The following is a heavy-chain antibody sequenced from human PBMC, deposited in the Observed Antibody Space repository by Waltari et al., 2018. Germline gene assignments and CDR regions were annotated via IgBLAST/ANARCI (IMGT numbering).Heavy chain of an antibody. V-gene: IGHV4-39*07. Sequence: QLQLQESGPGLVKPSETLSLTCTVSGGSISSSSYYWGWIRQPPGKGLEWIGSIYYSGSTYYNPSLKRRVTISVDTSKNQFSLKLSSVTAADTAVYYCARDRRGIAVAGTGYWGQGTLVTVSS. D-gene: IGHD6-19*01. CDR1: GGSISSSSYY. CDR3: ARDRRGIAVAGTGY. J-gene: IGHJ4*02. CDR2: IYYSGST.